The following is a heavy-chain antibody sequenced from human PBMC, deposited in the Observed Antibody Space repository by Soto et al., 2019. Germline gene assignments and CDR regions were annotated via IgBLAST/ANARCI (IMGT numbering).Heavy chain of an antibody. CDR2: ISYDGSNK. J-gene: IGHJ4*02. V-gene: IGHV3-30-3*01. CDR1: GFTFSSYA. D-gene: IGHD6-19*01. CDR3: ANSIAVAGTLGLFDY. Sequence: QVQLVESGGGVVQPGRSLRLSCAASGFTFSSYAMHWVRQAPGKGLEWVAVISYDGSNKYYADSVKGRFTISRDNSKNTLYLQRNSLRAEDTAVYYCANSIAVAGTLGLFDYWGQGTLVTVSS.